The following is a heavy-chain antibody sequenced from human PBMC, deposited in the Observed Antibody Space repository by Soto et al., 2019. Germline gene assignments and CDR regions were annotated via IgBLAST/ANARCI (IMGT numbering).Heavy chain of an antibody. J-gene: IGHJ1*01. D-gene: IGHD5-12*01. CDR2: ISGTTDRT. V-gene: IGHV3-23*02. CDR3: EGSWT. CDR1: GFTIRNYA. Sequence: EVQVLESGGGFVQPGGSLRLSCAASGFTIRNYAMCWVRQAPGKALEWVAGISGTTDRTYYRDSVEGRFTIFKDTSKNTLYLEMNSLRAEDTALYRCEGSWTWGQGTLVTVSS.